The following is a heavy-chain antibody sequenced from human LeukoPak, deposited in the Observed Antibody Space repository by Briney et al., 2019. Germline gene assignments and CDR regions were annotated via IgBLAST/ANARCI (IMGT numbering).Heavy chain of an antibody. CDR3: ATLHDGDSSGYYFFDY. J-gene: IGHJ4*02. V-gene: IGHV3-23*01. D-gene: IGHD3-22*01. CDR1: GFTFSSHA. CDR2: ISGSGGST. Sequence: PGGSLRLSCAAYGFTFSSHAMSLIRQAPGKGLEWVSAISGSGGSTYYADSVKGRFTISRDNSKNTLYLQMNSLRAEDTAVYYCATLHDGDSSGYYFFDYWGQGTLVTVSS.